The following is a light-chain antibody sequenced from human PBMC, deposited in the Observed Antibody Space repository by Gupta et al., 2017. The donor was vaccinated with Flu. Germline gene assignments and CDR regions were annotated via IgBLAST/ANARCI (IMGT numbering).Light chain of an antibody. CDR1: SLDIGTYNY. CDR3: TSFTTSSTWV. CDR2: EVT. J-gene: IGLJ3*02. Sequence: QSGLTQPASVSGSPGQSITISCTGTSLDIGTYNYVSWYQQHPGKAPKLMIYEVTNRPSGVSDRFSGSKFGNTASLTISGLQGEDEAHYYCTSFTTSSTWVFGGGIKMTVL. V-gene: IGLV2-14*03.